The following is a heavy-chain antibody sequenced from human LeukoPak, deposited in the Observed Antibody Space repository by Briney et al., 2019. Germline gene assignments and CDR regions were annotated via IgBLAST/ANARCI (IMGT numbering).Heavy chain of an antibody. D-gene: IGHD6-13*01. CDR2: VIPIFRTE. CDR1: GGTFNHYA. J-gene: IGHJ4*02. CDR3: FVRVAAAIEQKKSIDY. V-gene: IGHV1-69*05. Sequence: SVTVSYKPSGGTFNHYAISWVRQAPGQGLEWMGGVIPIFRTEKYATKFRGGRVTITKDESTSIVYMALSSVRSEDRAVYYCFVRVAAAIEQKKSIDYWGQGTLVSVSS.